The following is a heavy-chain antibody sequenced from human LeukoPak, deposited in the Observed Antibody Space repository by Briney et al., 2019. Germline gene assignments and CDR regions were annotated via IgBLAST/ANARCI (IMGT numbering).Heavy chain of an antibody. CDR1: GYTFTNYY. Sequence: ASVKLSCKATGYTFTNYYIHWVRQAPGQGLEWMGMINPSGGTTSYAQKFQGRVTMTRDTSTSTVYMELSSLRSEDTDVYYCARNVGSGFDIWGQGTMVTVSS. D-gene: IGHD1-26*01. J-gene: IGHJ3*02. V-gene: IGHV1-46*01. CDR2: INPSGGTT. CDR3: ARNVGSGFDI.